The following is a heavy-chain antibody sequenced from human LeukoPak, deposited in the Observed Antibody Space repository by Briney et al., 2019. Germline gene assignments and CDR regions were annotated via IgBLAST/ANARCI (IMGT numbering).Heavy chain of an antibody. J-gene: IGHJ4*02. Sequence: GGSLRLSCSASGFTFSSYAMNWARQAPGKGLEWVSTITGSGGDTYYADSVKGRFTISRDNSKNTLYLQMNSLRAEDTAIYYCAKDPYVGGGYHFDSWGQGSLVTVSS. V-gene: IGHV3-23*01. CDR2: ITGSGGDT. CDR3: AKDPYVGGGYHFDS. D-gene: IGHD3-22*01. CDR1: GFTFSSYA.